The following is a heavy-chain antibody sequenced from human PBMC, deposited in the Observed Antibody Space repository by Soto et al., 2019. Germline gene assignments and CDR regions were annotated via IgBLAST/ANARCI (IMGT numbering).Heavy chain of an antibody. CDR1: GFTFSSYW. J-gene: IGHJ6*03. Sequence: GGSLRLSCAASGFTFSSYWMHWVRQAPGKGLVWVSRINSDGSSTSYADSVKGRFTISRDNAKNTLYLQMNSLRAEDTAVYYCASVTGSGSYYKYYYYYMDVWGKGTTVTVSS. D-gene: IGHD3-10*01. V-gene: IGHV3-74*01. CDR3: ASVTGSGSYYKYYYYYMDV. CDR2: INSDGSST.